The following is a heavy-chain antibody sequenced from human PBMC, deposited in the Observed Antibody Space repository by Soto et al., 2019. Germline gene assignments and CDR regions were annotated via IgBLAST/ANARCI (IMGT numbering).Heavy chain of an antibody. J-gene: IGHJ6*01. CDR1: GGSISSGDYY. D-gene: IGHD2-2*01. CDR3: ARRVVVVTAGNYYYYGMDV. V-gene: IGHV4-30-4*01. CDR2: IYYSGST. Sequence: SETLSLTCTVSGGSISSGDYYWSWIRQPPGKGLEWIGYIYYSGSTYYNPSLKSRVTISVDTSKNQFSLKLSYVTAADTAVYYCARRVVVVTAGNYYYYGMDVWGQGTTVTVSS.